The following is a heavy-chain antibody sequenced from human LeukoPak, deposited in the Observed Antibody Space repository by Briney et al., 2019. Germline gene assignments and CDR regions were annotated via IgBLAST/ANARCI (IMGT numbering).Heavy chain of an antibody. D-gene: IGHD2/OR15-2a*01. V-gene: IGHV3-11*01. CDR3: ARDQGIVATSSAY. CDR2: ISSSGSTI. CDR1: GFTFSDYY. Sequence: GGSLRLSCAASGFTFSDYYMSWIRQAPGKGLEWVSYISSSGSTIYYADSVEGRFTISRDNAKNSLYLQMNSLRAEGTAVYYCARDQGIVATSSAYWGQGTLVTVSS. J-gene: IGHJ4*02.